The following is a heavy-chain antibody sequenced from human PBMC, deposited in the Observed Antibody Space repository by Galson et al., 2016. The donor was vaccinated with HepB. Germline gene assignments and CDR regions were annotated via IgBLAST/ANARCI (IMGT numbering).Heavy chain of an antibody. D-gene: IGHD3-16*01. V-gene: IGHV3-23*01. CDR1: GFTFSSYG. CDR2: ISGSGGNT. CDR3: ARGPLGEFQSYYFDQ. Sequence: SLRLSCAASGFTFSSYGMSWVRQVPGKGLECVSTISGSGGNTYYGDSVKGRFTISRDNSKNTVYLQLNSLRAEDTAVYYCARGPLGEFQSYYFDQWGQGTLVTVSS. J-gene: IGHJ4*02.